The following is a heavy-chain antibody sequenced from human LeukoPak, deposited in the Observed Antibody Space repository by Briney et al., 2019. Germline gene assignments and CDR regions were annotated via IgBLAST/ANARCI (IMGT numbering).Heavy chain of an antibody. V-gene: IGHV1-69*06. CDR1: GGTFSSYA. Sequence: ASVKVSCKASGGTFSSYAISWVRQAPGQGLEWMGGIIPIFGTANYAQKFQGRVTITADKSTSTAYMELSSLRSEDTAVYYCARGRGVYAIGRTYYYMDVWGKGTTVTVSS. CDR2: IIPIFGTA. J-gene: IGHJ6*03. D-gene: IGHD2-8*01. CDR3: ARGRGVYAIGRTYYYMDV.